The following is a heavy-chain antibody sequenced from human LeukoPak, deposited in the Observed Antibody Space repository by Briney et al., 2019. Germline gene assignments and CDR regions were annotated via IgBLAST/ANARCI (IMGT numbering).Heavy chain of an antibody. D-gene: IGHD5-12*01. Sequence: PSETLSLTCAVYGGSFSGYYWSWIRQPPGKGLEWIGEINHSGGTNYNPSLKSRVTISVDTSKNQFSLKLSSVTAADTAVYYCATHGGYGAFDIWGQGTMVTVSS. V-gene: IGHV4-34*01. J-gene: IGHJ3*02. CDR1: GGSFSGYY. CDR3: ATHGGYGAFDI. CDR2: INHSGGT.